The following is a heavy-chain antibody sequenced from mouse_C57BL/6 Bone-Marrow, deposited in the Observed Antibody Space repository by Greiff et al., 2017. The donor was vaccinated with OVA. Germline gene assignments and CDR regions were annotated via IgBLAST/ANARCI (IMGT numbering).Heavy chain of an antibody. CDR1: GYTFTSYW. CDR3: ARPSFYGNYPDY. V-gene: IGHV1-64*01. D-gene: IGHD2-10*01. CDR2: IHPNSGST. Sequence: VQLQQSGAELVKPGASVKLSCKASGYTFTSYWMHWVKQRPGQGLEWIGMIHPNSGSTNYNEKFKSKATLTVDKSSSTAYMQLSSMTSEDSAVYYCARPSFYGNYPDYWGQGTTLSVSS. J-gene: IGHJ2*01.